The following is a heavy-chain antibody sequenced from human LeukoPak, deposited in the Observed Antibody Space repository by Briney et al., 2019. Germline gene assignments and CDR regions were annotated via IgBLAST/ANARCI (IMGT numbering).Heavy chain of an antibody. V-gene: IGHV3-23*01. Sequence: GGSLRLSCAASGFTFSSLAMSWVRQAPGKGLEWVSDISGSGDITDYADSVKGRFTISRDNSKNTVYLQMNSLRAEDTAVYYCAKDLGDDIVVVVAATHFDYWGQGTLVTVSS. CDR1: GFTFSSLA. CDR3: AKDLGDDIVVVVAATHFDY. D-gene: IGHD2-15*01. CDR2: ISGSGDIT. J-gene: IGHJ4*02.